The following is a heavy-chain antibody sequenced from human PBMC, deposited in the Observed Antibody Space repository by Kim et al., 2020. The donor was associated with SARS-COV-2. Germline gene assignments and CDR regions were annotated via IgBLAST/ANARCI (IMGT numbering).Heavy chain of an antibody. V-gene: IGHV3-21*01. CDR2: ISSSSSYI. CDR1: GFTFSSYS. D-gene: IGHD5-12*01. Sequence: GGSLRLSCAASGFTFSSYSMNWVRQAPGKGLEWVSSISSSSSYIYYADSVKGRFTISRDNAKNSLYLQMNSLRAEDTAVYYCARDHSGYDVVYYYGMDVWGQGTTVTVSS. J-gene: IGHJ6*02. CDR3: ARDHSGYDVVYYYGMDV.